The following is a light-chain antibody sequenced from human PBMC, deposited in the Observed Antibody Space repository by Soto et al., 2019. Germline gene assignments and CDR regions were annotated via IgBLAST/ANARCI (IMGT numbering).Light chain of an antibody. CDR1: QSVASNY. Sequence: EIVLTQCPGTLSLSPGERASLSCRASQSVASNYLGWYQQKPGQAPRVLIFDASIRATGIPDRFSASGSGSDFTLTISRLEPDDFAVYYCHQYDSLPLTFGGGTKVDI. J-gene: IGKJ4*01. CDR3: HQYDSLPLT. V-gene: IGKV3-20*01. CDR2: DAS.